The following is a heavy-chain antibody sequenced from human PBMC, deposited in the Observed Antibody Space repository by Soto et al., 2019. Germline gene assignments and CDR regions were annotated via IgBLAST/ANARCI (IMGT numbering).Heavy chain of an antibody. CDR1: GGSISSSSYY. V-gene: IGHV4-39*02. J-gene: IGHJ6*02. D-gene: IGHD1-26*01. Sequence: SETLSLTCTVSGGSISSSSYYWGWIRQPPGKGLEWIGSIYYSGSTYYNPSLKSRVTISVDTSKNQFSLKLSSVTAADTAVYYCARDRLGATGGFGFYYYYGMDVWGQGTTVTV. CDR2: IYYSGST. CDR3: ARDRLGATGGFGFYYYYGMDV.